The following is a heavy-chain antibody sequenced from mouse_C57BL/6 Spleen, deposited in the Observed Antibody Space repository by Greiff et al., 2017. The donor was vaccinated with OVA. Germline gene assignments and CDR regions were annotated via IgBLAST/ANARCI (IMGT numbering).Heavy chain of an antibody. CDR1: GYTFTSYW. J-gene: IGHJ2*01. V-gene: IGHV1-69*01. CDR3: ARYKVVATGFDY. D-gene: IGHD1-1*01. CDR2: IDPSDSYT. Sequence: QVQLQQSGAELVMPGASVKLSCKASGYTFTSYWMHWVKQRPGQGLEWIGEIDPSDSYTNYNQKFKGKSTLTVDKSSSTAYMQLSSLTSEDSAVYYCARYKVVATGFDYWGQGTTLTVSS.